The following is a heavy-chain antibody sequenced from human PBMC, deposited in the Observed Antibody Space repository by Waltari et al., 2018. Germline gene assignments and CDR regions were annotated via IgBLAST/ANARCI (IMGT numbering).Heavy chain of an antibody. CDR2: IKEDGSEK. CDR1: GFTFSSSW. V-gene: IGHV3-7*01. Sequence: EVQLVESGGGLVQPGGSLRLSCAASGFTFSSSWMDWVRQAPGRGLELVDKIKEDGSEKYYVDSVKGRFIISRDNAKNSLYLQMTSLRVEDTAVYYCSRRLDAWGQGTTVTVSS. J-gene: IGHJ6*02. CDR3: SRRLDA.